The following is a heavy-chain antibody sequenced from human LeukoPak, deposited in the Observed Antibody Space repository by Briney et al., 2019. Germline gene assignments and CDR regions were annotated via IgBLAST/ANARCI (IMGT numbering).Heavy chain of an antibody. J-gene: IGHJ5*02. CDR2: IYYSGST. V-gene: IGHV4-39*01. CDR1: GGSICSSSYY. CDR3: ASRAGTMVRGVIIAGWFDP. D-gene: IGHD3-10*01. Sequence: SETLSLTXTVSGGSICSSSYYWGWIRQPPGKGLEWIGSIYYSGSTYYNPSLKSRVTISVDTSKNQFSLKLSSVTAADTAVYYCASRAGTMVRGVIIAGWFDPWGQGTLVTVSS.